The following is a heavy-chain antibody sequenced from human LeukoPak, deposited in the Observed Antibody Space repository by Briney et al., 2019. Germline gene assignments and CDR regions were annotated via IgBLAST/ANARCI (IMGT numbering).Heavy chain of an antibody. J-gene: IGHJ3*02. D-gene: IGHD3-22*01. CDR2: IIPVFHTA. Sequence: SVKVSCKTSGESFSSHGISCVRQAPGQGLEWMGGIIPVFHTAKYAQNFQDRLTITTDESTDTVYMELSSLRSEDTAVYYCARDYNFDSSPYDDGLDIWGQGTMVTVSS. CDR3: ARDYNFDSSPYDDGLDI. V-gene: IGHV1-69*05. CDR1: GESFSSHG.